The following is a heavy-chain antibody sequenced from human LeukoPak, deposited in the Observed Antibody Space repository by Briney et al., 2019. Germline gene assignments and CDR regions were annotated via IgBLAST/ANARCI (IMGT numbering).Heavy chain of an antibody. D-gene: IGHD5-18*01. Sequence: ASVKVSCKASGYTFTSYDINWVRQATGQGLEWMGWMNPNSGNTGYAQKFQGRVTMTRNTSISTAYMELSSLRSEDTAVYYCVYVDTAMVTLYYWGQGTLVTVSS. CDR3: VYVDTAMVTLYY. J-gene: IGHJ4*02. V-gene: IGHV1-8*01. CDR2: MNPNSGNT. CDR1: GYTFTSYD.